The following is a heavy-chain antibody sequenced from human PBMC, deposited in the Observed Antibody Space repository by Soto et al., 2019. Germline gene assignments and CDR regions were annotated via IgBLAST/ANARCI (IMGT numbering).Heavy chain of an antibody. CDR2: IYHNGTT. V-gene: IGHV4-4*02. J-gene: IGHJ4*02. Sequence: SETLSLTCAVSGGSISSTHWWTCVRQSPGKGLEWIGEIYHNGTTNYNPSLKSRLTISVDTSKNHFSLSLTPVTVRDTATYFCARGPQYWGPGKLVTVSS. CDR3: ARGPQY. CDR1: GGSISSTHW.